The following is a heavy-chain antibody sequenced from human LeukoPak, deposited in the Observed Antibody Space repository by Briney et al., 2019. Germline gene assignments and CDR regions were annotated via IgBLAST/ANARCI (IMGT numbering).Heavy chain of an antibody. CDR3: ARDRVSDAFDI. CDR2: IIPILGIA. J-gene: IGHJ3*02. CDR1: GGTFSSYA. V-gene: IGHV1-69*04. D-gene: IGHD6-13*01. Sequence: SVTVSCKASGGTFSSYAISWVRQAPGQGLEWMGRIIPILGIANYAQKFQGRVTITADKSTSTVYMELSSLRSEDTAVYYCARDRVSDAFDIWGQGTMVTVSS.